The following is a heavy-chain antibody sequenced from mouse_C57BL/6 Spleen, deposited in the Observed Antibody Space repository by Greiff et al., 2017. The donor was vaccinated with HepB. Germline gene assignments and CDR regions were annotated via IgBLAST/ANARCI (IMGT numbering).Heavy chain of an antibody. J-gene: IGHJ4*01. D-gene: IGHD2-5*01. CDR3: ARLYSNYVGYAMDY. V-gene: IGHV5-12*01. CDR1: GFTFSDYY. CDR2: ISNGGGST. Sequence: EVQLVESGGGLVQPGGSLKLSCAASGFTFSDYYMYWVRQTPEKRLEWVAYISNGGGSTYYPDTVKGRFTISRDNAKNTLYLQMSRLKSEDTAMYYCARLYSNYVGYAMDYWGQGTSVTVSS.